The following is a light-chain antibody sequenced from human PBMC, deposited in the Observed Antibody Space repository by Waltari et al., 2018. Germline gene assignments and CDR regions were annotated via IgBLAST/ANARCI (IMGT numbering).Light chain of an antibody. CDR2: EAT. V-gene: IGLV2-23*01. Sequence: TITCTGASTDLASYNLLAWYQHHPNRAPKLIIYEATKRPSGISHRFSGAKSGATASLRISGLQADDEADYYCCSYTGSSTSYGCGGGTKVTVL. CDR1: STDLASYNL. CDR3: CSYTGSSTSYG. J-gene: IGLJ1*01.